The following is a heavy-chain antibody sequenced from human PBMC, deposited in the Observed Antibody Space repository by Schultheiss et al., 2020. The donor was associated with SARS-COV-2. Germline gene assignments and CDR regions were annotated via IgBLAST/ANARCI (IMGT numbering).Heavy chain of an antibody. J-gene: IGHJ3*02. CDR1: GFTFSNYG. CDR3: ARGGEEDAFDI. D-gene: IGHD3-10*01. Sequence: GESLKISCAASGFTFSNYGMHWVRQXPXKGLEWVSSICSGTSYIYYADSVKGRFTISRDNSKNTLYLQMNSLRAEDTAVYYCARGGEEDAFDIWGQGTMV. V-gene: IGHV3-21*01. CDR2: ICSGTSYI.